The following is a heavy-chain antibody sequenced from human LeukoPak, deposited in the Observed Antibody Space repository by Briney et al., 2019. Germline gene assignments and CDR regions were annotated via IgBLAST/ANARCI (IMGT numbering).Heavy chain of an antibody. CDR2: ITSGGSA. CDR1: GFTFSNYA. CDR3: AKSRYTSSNTNDY. D-gene: IGHD2-2*02. Sequence: GGSLRLSCAASGFTFSNYAMSWVRQAPGKGLQWVSTITSGGSAYYADSVKGRFTISRDSPKNTLYLQMNSLRAEDTAVYYCAKSRYTSSNTNDYWGQGTLVTVSS. J-gene: IGHJ4*02. V-gene: IGHV3-23*01.